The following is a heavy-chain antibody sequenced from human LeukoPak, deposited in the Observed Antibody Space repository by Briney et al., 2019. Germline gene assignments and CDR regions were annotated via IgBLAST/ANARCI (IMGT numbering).Heavy chain of an antibody. CDR1: GFTFDDYG. V-gene: IGHV3-20*01. J-gene: IGHJ3*02. D-gene: IGHD3-10*01. CDR2: INWNGGST. Sequence: GGSLRLSCAASGFTFDDYGMSWVRQAPGKGLEWVSGINWNGGSTGYADSVKGRFTISRDNAKNSLFLQMNRLRAEDTALYHCARRDKVRGSGSYFGAFDIWGQGTMVTVFS. CDR3: ARRDKVRGSGSYFGAFDI.